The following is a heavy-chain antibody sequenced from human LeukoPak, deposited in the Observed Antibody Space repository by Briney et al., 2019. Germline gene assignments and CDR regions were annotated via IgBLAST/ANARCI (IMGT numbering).Heavy chain of an antibody. CDR3: ARGAAEAPMDV. J-gene: IGHJ6*03. CDR1: GGSISSDDYY. CDR2: IYYSGST. V-gene: IGHV4-30-4*08. Sequence: SETLSLTCTVSGGSISSDDYYWSWLRQPPGKGLEWIGYIYYSGSTYYNPSLKSRVTISVDRSKNQFSLKLSSVTAADTAVYYCARGAAEAPMDVWGKGTTVTVSS.